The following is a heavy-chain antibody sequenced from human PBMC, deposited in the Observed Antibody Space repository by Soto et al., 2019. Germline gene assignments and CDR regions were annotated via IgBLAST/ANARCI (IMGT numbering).Heavy chain of an antibody. CDR1: GVTFSSHW. V-gene: IGHV3-7*01. D-gene: IGHD5-12*01. Sequence: GGSLRLSCIGSGVTFSSHWMSWVRQTPERGLEWLANIKPDGSEKNYGDSVKGRFTISRDNAENSLYLQMNSLRAEDTAIYYCAGEWTWGQGILVTVSS. J-gene: IGHJ4*02. CDR3: AGEWT. CDR2: IKPDGSEK.